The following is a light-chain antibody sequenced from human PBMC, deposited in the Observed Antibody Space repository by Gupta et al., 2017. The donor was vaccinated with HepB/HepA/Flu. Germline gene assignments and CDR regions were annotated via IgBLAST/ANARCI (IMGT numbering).Light chain of an antibody. CDR3: QQSNSCPIT. J-gene: IGKJ4*01. CDR2: GAS. V-gene: IGKV1-39*01. CDR1: QKIRSH. Sequence: DMQMTQSPSSLSASVGDRVTITCRASQKIRSHLIWYQQKPGKAPTLLIYGASSLKSGVPSRFSGSGSGTEFTLTIRSLQPEDFATYYCQQSNSCPITFGGGTKVEIK.